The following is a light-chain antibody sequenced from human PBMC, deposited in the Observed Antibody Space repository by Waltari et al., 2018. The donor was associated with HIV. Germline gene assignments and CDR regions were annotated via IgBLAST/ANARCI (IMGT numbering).Light chain of an antibody. CDR3: QSYDSSLSGVL. CDR1: SSNIGAGYE. Sequence: QSVLTQPPSVSGAPGHRVTISCTGSSSNIGAGYEVHWYQQLPGTAPKLLIYDITNRPSAVPARFSGSKSGTSASLAITGLQAEDEADYYCQSYDSSLSGVLFGGGTKLTVL. CDR2: DIT. J-gene: IGLJ2*01. V-gene: IGLV1-40*01.